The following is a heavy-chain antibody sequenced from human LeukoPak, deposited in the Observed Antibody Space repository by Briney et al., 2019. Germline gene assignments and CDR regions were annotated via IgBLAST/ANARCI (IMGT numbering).Heavy chain of an antibody. V-gene: IGHV3-30*19. CDR1: GFTFSSYG. CDR3: ARDPYYYDSSGYSLAFDY. D-gene: IGHD3-22*01. Sequence: RGSLRLSCAASGFTFSSYGMHWVRQAPGKGLEWVAVISYDGSNKYYADSVKGRFTISRDNSKNTLYLQMNSLRAEDTAVYYCARDPYYYDSSGYSLAFDYWGQGTLVTVSS. J-gene: IGHJ4*02. CDR2: ISYDGSNK.